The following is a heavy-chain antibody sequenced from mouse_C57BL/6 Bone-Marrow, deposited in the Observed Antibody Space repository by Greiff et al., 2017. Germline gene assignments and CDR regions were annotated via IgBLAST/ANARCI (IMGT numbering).Heavy chain of an antibody. Sequence: VQLQQSGAELVRPGASVKLSCTASGFNIKDDYMHWVKQRPEQGLEWIGWIDPENGDTEYASKFQGKATITADTSSNTAYLQLSSLTSEDTAVYYCTTTLWLRQYYWGRGTALTVSA. J-gene: IGHJ2*01. CDR1: GFNIKDDY. V-gene: IGHV14-4*01. D-gene: IGHD2-2*01. CDR3: TTTLWLRQYY. CDR2: IDPENGDT.